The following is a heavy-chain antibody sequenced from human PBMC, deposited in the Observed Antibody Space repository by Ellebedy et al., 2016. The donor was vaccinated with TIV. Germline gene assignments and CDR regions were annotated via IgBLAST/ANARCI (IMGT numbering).Heavy chain of an antibody. D-gene: IGHD4-17*01. V-gene: IGHV4-61*01. Sequence: MPSDTLSLTCTLPGGSISSSSYYWGWIRQPPGKGLEWIVYIYYSGSTNYNPSLKSRVTISVDTSKNQFSLKLSSVTAADTAVYYCARDYSPGDYDQYLNWYFDLWGRGTLVTVSS. J-gene: IGHJ2*01. CDR3: ARDYSPGDYDQYLNWYFDL. CDR1: GGSISSSSYY. CDR2: IYYSGST.